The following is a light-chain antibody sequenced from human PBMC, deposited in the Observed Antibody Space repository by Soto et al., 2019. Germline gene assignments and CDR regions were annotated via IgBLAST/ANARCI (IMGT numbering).Light chain of an antibody. Sequence: DIVMTQSPDSLAVSLGERATINCKSSQSVLYSSNNKNYLAWYQQRPGQPPKLLIYWASTRESGVPDRFGGSGSGTDFTTTISSLQAEDVAVYYCQQYYTASTCGPGTRVDIK. J-gene: IGKJ3*01. CDR2: WAS. CDR1: QSVLYSSNNKNY. CDR3: QQYYTAST. V-gene: IGKV4-1*01.